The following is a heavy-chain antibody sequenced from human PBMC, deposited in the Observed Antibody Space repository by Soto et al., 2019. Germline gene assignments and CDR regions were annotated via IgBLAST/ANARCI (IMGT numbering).Heavy chain of an antibody. Sequence: EVQLLESGGGLVQPGGSLRLSCAASGFTFSSYAMSWVRQAPGKGLEWVSAISGSGGSTYYADSVKGRFTVSRDNSKNTLYLQMNSLRAEDTAVYYCAKDPVDYGDHLVVGYWGQGTLVTVSS. CDR2: ISGSGGST. D-gene: IGHD4-17*01. CDR3: AKDPVDYGDHLVVGY. CDR1: GFTFSSYA. V-gene: IGHV3-23*01. J-gene: IGHJ4*02.